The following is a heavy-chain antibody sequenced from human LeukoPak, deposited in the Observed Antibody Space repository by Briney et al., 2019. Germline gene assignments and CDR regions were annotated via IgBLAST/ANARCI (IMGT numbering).Heavy chain of an antibody. CDR1: GYTFTSYG. CDR2: IGAYNGNT. V-gene: IGHV1-18*01. CDR3: ARRAGAAADYYYYYMDV. Sequence: ASVKVSCKASGYTFTSYGISWVRQAPGQGLEWMGWIGAYNGNTNYAQKLQGRVTMTTDTSTSTAYMELRSLRSDDTAVYYCARRAGAAADYYYYYMDVWGKGTTVTVSS. J-gene: IGHJ6*03. D-gene: IGHD6-13*01.